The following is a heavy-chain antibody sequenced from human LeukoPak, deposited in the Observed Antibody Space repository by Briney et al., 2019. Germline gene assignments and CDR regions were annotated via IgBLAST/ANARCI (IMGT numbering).Heavy chain of an antibody. D-gene: IGHD3-9*01. CDR1: GGSISSSSYY. CDR2: SYYSGST. CDR3: ARAQYDILTGYYY. J-gene: IGHJ4*02. Sequence: SETRSLTCTVSGGSISSSSYYWGWIRQPPGKGLEWIGSSYYSGSTYYNPARKSRVTISVDTARNQFSQKLSSATAPPTTVYYCARAQYDILTGYYYWAQGTLVPVSS. V-gene: IGHV4-39*07.